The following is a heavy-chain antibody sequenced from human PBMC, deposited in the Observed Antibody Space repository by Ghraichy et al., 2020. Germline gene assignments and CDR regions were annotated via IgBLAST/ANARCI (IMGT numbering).Heavy chain of an antibody. CDR2: INPSGGST. V-gene: IGHV1-46*01. Sequence: ASVKVSCKASGYTFTSYYMHWVRPAPGQGLEWMGIINPSGGSTSYAQKFQGRVTMTRDTSTSTVYMELSSLRSEDTAVYYCARDPAVAAPRGYFDYWGQGTLVTGSS. D-gene: IGHD4-23*01. CDR1: GYTFTSYY. J-gene: IGHJ4*02. CDR3: ARDPAVAAPRGYFDY.